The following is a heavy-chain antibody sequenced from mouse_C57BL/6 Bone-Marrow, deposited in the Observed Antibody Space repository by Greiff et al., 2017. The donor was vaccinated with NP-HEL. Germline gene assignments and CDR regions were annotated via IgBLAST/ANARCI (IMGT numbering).Heavy chain of an antibody. J-gene: IGHJ1*03. CDR2: IYPGDGDT. V-gene: IGHV1-80*01. D-gene: IGHD2-3*01. CDR3: ARVEDGYYLLGLDWYFDV. Sequence: QVQLQQSGAELVKPGASVKISCKASGYAFSSYWMNWVKQRPGKGLEWIGQIYPGDGDTNYNGKFKGKATLTADKSSSTAYMQLSSLTSEDSAVYCWARVEDGYYLLGLDWYFDVWGTGTTVTVAS. CDR1: GYAFSSYW.